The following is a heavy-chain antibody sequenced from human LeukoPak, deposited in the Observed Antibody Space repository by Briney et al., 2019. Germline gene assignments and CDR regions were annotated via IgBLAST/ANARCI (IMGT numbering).Heavy chain of an antibody. CDR3: ARVHVAAAVRFDP. CDR2: IYYSGYT. Sequence: PSETLSLTCTVSGGSISSYYWSWIRQPPGKGLEWIGYIYYSGYTNYNPSLKSRVTISVDTSKNQFSLKLSSVTAADTAVYYCARVHVAAAVRFDPWGQGTLVTVSS. CDR1: GGSISSYY. J-gene: IGHJ5*02. V-gene: IGHV4-59*12. D-gene: IGHD6-13*01.